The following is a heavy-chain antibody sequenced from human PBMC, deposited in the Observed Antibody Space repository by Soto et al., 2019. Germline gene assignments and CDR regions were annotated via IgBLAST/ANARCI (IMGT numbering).Heavy chain of an antibody. J-gene: IGHJ5*02. CDR2: IIPIFGTA. CDR3: ARGSGIAVAGTHGGWFDP. Sequence: SVKVSCKASGGTFSSYAISWVRQAPGQGLEWMGGIIPIFGTANYAQKFQGRVTITADESTSTAYMELSSLRSEDTAVYYCARGSGIAVAGTHGGWFDPWGQGTLVTVSS. D-gene: IGHD6-19*01. CDR1: GGTFSSYA. V-gene: IGHV1-69*13.